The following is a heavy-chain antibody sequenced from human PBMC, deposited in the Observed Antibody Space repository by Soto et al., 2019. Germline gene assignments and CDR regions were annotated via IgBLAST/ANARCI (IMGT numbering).Heavy chain of an antibody. V-gene: IGHV3-33*01. CDR1: GFTFSSYG. CDR2: IWYDGSNK. CDR3: ATYCSSTSCLVRYYGMDV. D-gene: IGHD2-2*01. Sequence: GGSLRLSCAASGFTFSSYGMHWVRQAPGKGLEWVAVIWYDGSNKYYADSVKGRFTISRDNSKNTLYLQMNSLRAEDTAVYYCATYCSSTSCLVRYYGMDVWGQGTTVTVSS. J-gene: IGHJ6*02.